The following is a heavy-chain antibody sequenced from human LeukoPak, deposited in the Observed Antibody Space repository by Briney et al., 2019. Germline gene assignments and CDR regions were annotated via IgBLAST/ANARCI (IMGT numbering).Heavy chain of an antibody. CDR3: ARQTKGWFDP. J-gene: IGHJ5*02. CDR1: DDSISSSSYY. V-gene: IGHV4-39*01. D-gene: IGHD1/OR15-1a*01. CDR2: MYYSGST. Sequence: SETLSLTCTVSDDSISSSSYYWGWIRQPPGKGLEWIGSMYYSGSTYYNPSLKSRVIISVDTSKNQFSLKLSSVTAANTAVYYCARQTKGWFDPWGQGTLVTVSS.